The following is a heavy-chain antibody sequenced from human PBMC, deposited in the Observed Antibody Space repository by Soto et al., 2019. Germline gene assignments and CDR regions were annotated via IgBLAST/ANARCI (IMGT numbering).Heavy chain of an antibody. CDR3: AKDQMWSGWRTLDS. Sequence: QVQMVESGGGVVQPGTSLRLSCVVTGLTFSGYGMHWVRQAPGKGLEWVADITYDGSSTYYADAVKGRFTVSRDNSKNILYLQMTSLRGDDTAMYYCAKDQMWSGWRTLDSWGQGTLVIVSS. V-gene: IGHV3-30*18. CDR2: ITYDGSST. J-gene: IGHJ4*02. D-gene: IGHD3-3*01. CDR1: GLTFSGYG.